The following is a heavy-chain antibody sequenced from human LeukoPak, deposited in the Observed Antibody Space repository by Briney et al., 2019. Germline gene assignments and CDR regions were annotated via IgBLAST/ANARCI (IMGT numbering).Heavy chain of an antibody. CDR3: AKNFYGDYNFFIDY. Sequence: GGSLRLSCAASVLTFTSYALAWVRHGLGKGLGWVSAISGSGGITYYADSVKGHVTISRDKSKNTLYLQMNSLRAEDTAIYYCAKNFYGDYNFFIDYWGQGTLVTVSS. J-gene: IGHJ4*02. CDR2: ISGSGGIT. V-gene: IGHV3-23*01. D-gene: IGHD4-17*01. CDR1: VLTFTSYA.